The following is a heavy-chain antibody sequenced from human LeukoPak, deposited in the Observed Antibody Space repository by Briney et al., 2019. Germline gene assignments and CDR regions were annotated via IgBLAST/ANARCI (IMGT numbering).Heavy chain of an antibody. V-gene: IGHV3-66*01. CDR3: ARGGPAAGRFDY. CDR2: IYSGGST. Sequence: GGSLRLTCAASALTVSSNYMSWVRQAPEKGLEWVSVIYSGGSTYYADSVKGRFTISRDNSKNTLYLQMNSLRAEDTAVYYCARGGPAAGRFDYWGQGTLVTVSS. CDR1: ALTVSSNY. J-gene: IGHJ4*02. D-gene: IGHD6-13*01.